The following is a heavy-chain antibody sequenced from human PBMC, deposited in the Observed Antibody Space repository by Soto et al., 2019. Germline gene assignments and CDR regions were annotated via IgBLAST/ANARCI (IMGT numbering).Heavy chain of an antibody. CDR2: ISYDGSNK. D-gene: IGHD3-22*01. CDR1: GFTFSSYA. Sequence: GGSLRLSCAASGFTFSSYAMHWVRQAPGKGLEWVAVISYDGSNKYYADSVKGRFTISRDNSKNTLYLQMNSLRAEDTAVYYCARDGHYYDSSGYYYDWGQGTLVTVSS. CDR3: ARDGHYYDSSGYYYD. J-gene: IGHJ4*02. V-gene: IGHV3-30-3*01.